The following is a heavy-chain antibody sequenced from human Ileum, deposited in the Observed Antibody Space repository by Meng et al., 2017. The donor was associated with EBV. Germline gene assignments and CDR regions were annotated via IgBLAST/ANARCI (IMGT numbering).Heavy chain of an antibody. J-gene: IGHJ4*02. CDR3: AREEGGRFDS. V-gene: IGHV1-3*01. D-gene: IGHD2-15*01. Sequence: QVHLVQSVADRKKPGASVEISCKASGYKFDDYTIQWLRQAPGQRLEWLGWINPGIGSTYDSKTIRGRLTITMDTSASTVYMRLTSLTSEDTAVYYCAREEGGRFDSWGQGTLVTVSS. CDR2: INPGIGST. CDR1: GYKFDDYT.